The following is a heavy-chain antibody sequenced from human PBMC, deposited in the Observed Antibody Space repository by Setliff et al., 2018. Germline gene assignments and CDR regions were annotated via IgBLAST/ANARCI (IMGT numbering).Heavy chain of an antibody. CDR1: GYSISSGYY. CDR2: IYHSGST. J-gene: IGHJ6*03. D-gene: IGHD3-3*01. V-gene: IGHV4-38-2*01. Sequence: SETLSLTCAVSGYSISSGYYWGWIRQPPGKGLERIGSIYHSGSTYYNPSLKSRVTLSIDTSKNQFSLKLSSVTAADTAVYYCARVSYSFWSGSYYFYYMDVWGKGTTVTVSS. CDR3: ARVSYSFWSGSYYFYYMDV.